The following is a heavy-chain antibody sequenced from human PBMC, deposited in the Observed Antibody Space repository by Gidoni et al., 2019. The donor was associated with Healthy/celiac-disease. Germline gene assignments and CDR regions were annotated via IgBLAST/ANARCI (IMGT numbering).Heavy chain of an antibody. Sequence: EVQLVESGGGLVKPGGSLRLSCAASGFTFSHYNMNWVRQAPGKGLEWVSSISSSSSYIYYADSVKGRFTISRDNAKNSLYLQMNSLRAEDTAVYYCARDPSRYYFDSSGFYSWGQGTLVTVSS. D-gene: IGHD3-22*01. CDR1: GFTFSHYN. CDR3: ARDPSRYYFDSSGFYS. V-gene: IGHV3-21*01. CDR2: ISSSSSYI. J-gene: IGHJ4*02.